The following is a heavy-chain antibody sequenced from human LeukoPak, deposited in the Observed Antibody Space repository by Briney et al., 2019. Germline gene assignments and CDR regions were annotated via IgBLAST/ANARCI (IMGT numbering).Heavy chain of an antibody. J-gene: IGHJ4*02. CDR2: IKRDGSEK. CDR3: ARLSEMLRGPEVIYYFDY. D-gene: IGHD3-10*01. CDR1: GLTYTTYW. Sequence: GGSLRLSCEASGLTYTTYWMSWVRQAPGKGLQWVANIKRDGSEKYYVDSVKGRFTISRDNAKNSLYLQMSSLRADDTAVYYCARLSEMLRGPEVIYYFDYWGQGNLVTVSS. V-gene: IGHV3-7*01.